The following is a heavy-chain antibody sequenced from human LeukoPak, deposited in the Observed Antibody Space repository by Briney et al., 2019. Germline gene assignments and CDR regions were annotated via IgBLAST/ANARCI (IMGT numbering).Heavy chain of an antibody. CDR1: GFTFSSYS. J-gene: IGHJ3*02. V-gene: IGHV3-48*01. CDR2: ISSSSGTI. CDR3: AREWDAFDI. Sequence: GGSLRLSCAASGFTFSSYSMSWVRQAPGKGLEWVSYISSSSGTIYYADSVKGRFTISRDNTKNSLYLRMNRLRAEDTAVYYCAREWDAFDIWGQGTMVTVSS.